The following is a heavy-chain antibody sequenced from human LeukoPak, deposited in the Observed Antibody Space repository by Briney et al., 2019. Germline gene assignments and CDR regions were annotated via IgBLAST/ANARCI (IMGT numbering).Heavy chain of an antibody. V-gene: IGHV3-23*01. Sequence: GGSLRLSCAASGFTFTSYGMSWVRQAPGKGLEWVSSISGSGSNTYYADSVKGRFTISRDNSKNTLYLQMNSLRAEDTAVYYCAKDPYCSGGSCHNWFDPWGQGTLVTVSS. CDR2: ISGSGSNT. D-gene: IGHD2-15*01. CDR1: GFTFTSYG. J-gene: IGHJ5*02. CDR3: AKDPYCSGGSCHNWFDP.